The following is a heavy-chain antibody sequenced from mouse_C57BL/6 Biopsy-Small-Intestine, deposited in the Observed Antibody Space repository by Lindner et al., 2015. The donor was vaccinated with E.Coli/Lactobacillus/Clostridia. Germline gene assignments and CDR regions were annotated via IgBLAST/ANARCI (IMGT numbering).Heavy chain of an antibody. D-gene: IGHD2-3*01. Sequence: VQLQESGGGLVQPKGSLKLSCAASGFTFNTYAMHWVRQAPGKGLEWVARIRSKSSNYATYYADSVKDGFTISRDDSQSMLYLQMNNLKTEDTAMYYCVREGWLLRGWYFDVWGTGTTVTVSS. J-gene: IGHJ1*03. CDR1: GFTFNTYA. CDR3: VREGWLLRGWYFDV. V-gene: IGHV10-3*01. CDR2: IRSKSSNYAT.